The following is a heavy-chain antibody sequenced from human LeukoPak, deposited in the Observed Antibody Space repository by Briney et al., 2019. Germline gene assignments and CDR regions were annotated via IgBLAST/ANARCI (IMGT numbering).Heavy chain of an antibody. CDR1: GGSISSSNW. Sequence: SSETLSLTCAVSGGSISSSNWWSWVRRPPGKGLEWIGEIYHSGSTNYNPSLKSRVTISVDKSKNQFSLKLSSVTAADTAVYYCARVVAVAGHYYYGMDVWGQGTTVTVSS. CDR2: IYHSGST. V-gene: IGHV4-4*02. CDR3: ARVVAVAGHYYYGMDV. J-gene: IGHJ6*02. D-gene: IGHD6-19*01.